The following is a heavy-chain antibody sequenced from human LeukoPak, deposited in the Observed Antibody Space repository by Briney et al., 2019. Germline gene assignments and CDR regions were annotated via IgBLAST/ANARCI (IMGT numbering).Heavy chain of an antibody. CDR1: GFTFSNYA. D-gene: IGHD3-10*01. CDR2: ISGSGGST. CDR3: AGFGSYYDY. J-gene: IGHJ4*02. Sequence: GGSLRLSCAASGFTFSNYALTWVRQAPGKGLEWVSSISGSGGSTYYADSLKGRFTISRDNSKSTLYLQMNSLRAEDTAVYYCAGFGSYYDYWGQGTLVTVSS. V-gene: IGHV3-23*01.